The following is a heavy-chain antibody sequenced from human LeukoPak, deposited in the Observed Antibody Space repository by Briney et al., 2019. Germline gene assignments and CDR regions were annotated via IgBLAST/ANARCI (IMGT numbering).Heavy chain of an antibody. CDR3: ARDSGPKSRRDFHP. CDR2: ISSSGSTI. Sequence: GGSLRLYSAATGFTYSGYKIVCGRQAPGKGLEWVSYISSSGSTIYYADSVKGRFTISRDNAKNSLYLQMNSLRAEDTAVYYCARDSGPKSRRDFHPWGEGTMVTVSS. V-gene: IGHV3-48*03. CDR1: GFTYSGYK. J-gene: IGHJ3*01. D-gene: IGHD3-9*01.